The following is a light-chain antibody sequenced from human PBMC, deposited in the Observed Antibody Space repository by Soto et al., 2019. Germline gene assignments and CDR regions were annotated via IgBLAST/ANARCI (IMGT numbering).Light chain of an antibody. V-gene: IGKV3-20*01. Sequence: EIVLTQSPGTLSLSPGETATLSCRASRSVSSNYLAWYQQRPGQAPRLLINRASNRATGIPDRFTGSGSGTDFTLTINRLEPADFAVYYCQHYGSSPRTFGQVTKVDIK. CDR2: RAS. CDR1: RSVSSNY. J-gene: IGKJ1*01. CDR3: QHYGSSPRT.